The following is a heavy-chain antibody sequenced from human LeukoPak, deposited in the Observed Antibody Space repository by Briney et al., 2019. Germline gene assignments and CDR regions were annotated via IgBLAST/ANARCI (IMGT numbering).Heavy chain of an antibody. CDR2: ISAYNGNT. D-gene: IGHD1-26*01. J-gene: IGHJ4*02. CDR1: GYNFISYG. V-gene: IGHV1-18*01. Sequence: ASVKVSCKASGYNFISYGISWVRQALGQGLEWMGWISAYNGNTNYAQKLQGRVTMTTDTSTSTAYMELRSLRSGDTAVYYCARAVGADFDYWGQGTLVTVSS. CDR3: ARAVGADFDY.